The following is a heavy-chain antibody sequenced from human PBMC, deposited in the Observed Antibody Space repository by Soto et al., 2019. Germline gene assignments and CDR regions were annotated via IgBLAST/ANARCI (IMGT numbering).Heavy chain of an antibody. Sequence: GGSLRLSCAASGFTFSNAWMSWVRQAPGKGLEWVGRIKSKTDGGTTDYAAPVKGRFTISRDDSKNTLYLQMNSLKTEDTAVYYCTTDPIVVVPAAIYYYHYMDVWGKGTTVTVSS. CDR2: IKSKTDGGTT. CDR3: TTDPIVVVPAAIYYYHYMDV. D-gene: IGHD2-2*02. J-gene: IGHJ6*03. V-gene: IGHV3-15*01. CDR1: GFTFSNAW.